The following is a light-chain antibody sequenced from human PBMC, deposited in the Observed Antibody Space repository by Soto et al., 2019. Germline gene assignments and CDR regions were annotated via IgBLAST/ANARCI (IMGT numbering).Light chain of an antibody. CDR1: QSISSY. V-gene: IGKV1-39*01. CDR3: QQSYSTPPT. J-gene: IGKJ2*01. Sequence: DIQMTQSPSSLSASVGDRVTITCRASQSISSYLNWYQQKRGKAPKLLIYAASSLQSGVPSRFSGSGSGTDFTLTISSLQPEDFATYFCQQSYSTPPTFGQGTKREI. CDR2: AAS.